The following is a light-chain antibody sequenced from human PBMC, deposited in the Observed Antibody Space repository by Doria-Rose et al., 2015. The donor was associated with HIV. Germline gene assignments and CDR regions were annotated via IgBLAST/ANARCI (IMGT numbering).Light chain of an antibody. Sequence: QSVLTQPPSVSGAPGQRVTIPCTGSGSHIRAEYAVHWDQQCSGAAPKLLIYGDNNRPSGVPDRFSGSRSGTSASLAITRLQAEDEADYYCQSFDRRLSAFIFGGGTKLTVL. CDR3: QSFDRRLSAFI. CDR1: GSHIRAEYA. V-gene: IGLV1-40*01. J-gene: IGLJ2*01. CDR2: GDN.